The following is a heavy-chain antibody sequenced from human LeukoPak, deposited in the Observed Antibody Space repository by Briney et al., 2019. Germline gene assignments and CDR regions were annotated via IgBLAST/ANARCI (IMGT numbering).Heavy chain of an antibody. CDR3: VRHTGSFPLGGMDV. CDR2: IWYDGSNK. Sequence: GRSLSLSCAASGFTFRNYGMYWVRQAPGKGLEWAAIIWYDGSNKYYTDSAKGRFTISRDNSKNTLFLQMNSLRVEDTAVYYCVRHTGSFPLGGMDVWGQGTTVTVSS. CDR1: GFTFRNYG. D-gene: IGHD1-26*01. J-gene: IGHJ6*02. V-gene: IGHV3-33*02.